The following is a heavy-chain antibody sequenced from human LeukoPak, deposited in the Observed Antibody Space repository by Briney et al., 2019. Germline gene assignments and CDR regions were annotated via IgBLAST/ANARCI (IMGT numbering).Heavy chain of an antibody. CDR1: GFTFSSYD. V-gene: IGHV3-13*01. CDR3: ARAHPNYYYMDV. Sequence: GGSLRLSCAASGFTFSSYDMRWVRQATGKGLEWVSAIGTAGDTYYPGSVKGRFTISRENAKNSLYLQMNSLRAGDTAVYYCARAHPNYYYMDVWGKGTTVTVSS. CDR2: IGTAGDT. J-gene: IGHJ6*03.